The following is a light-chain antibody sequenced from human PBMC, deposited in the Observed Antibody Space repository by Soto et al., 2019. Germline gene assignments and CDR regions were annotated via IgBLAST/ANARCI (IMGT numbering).Light chain of an antibody. Sequence: QSALTQPASVSGSPGQSITISCTGTRSDVGGYNYVSWYQQHPGKAPKLMIYDVSNRPSGVFHRFSGSKSGNTSSLTISGLQAEDGADYYCSSYTSSSTLVVFGGGTKLTVL. CDR3: SSYTSSSTLVV. CDR1: RSDVGGYNY. CDR2: DVS. J-gene: IGLJ2*01. V-gene: IGLV2-14*01.